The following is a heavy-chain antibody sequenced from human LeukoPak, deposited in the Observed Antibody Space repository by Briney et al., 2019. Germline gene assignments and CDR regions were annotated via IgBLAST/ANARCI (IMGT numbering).Heavy chain of an antibody. D-gene: IGHD5-18*01. V-gene: IGHV1-2*06. J-gene: IGHJ4*02. CDR3: ARWDTAMVRFDY. Sequence: ASVTVSCKASGYTFTGYYMHWVRQAPAQGLEWMGRINPNSGGTNYAQKFQGRVTMTRDTSISTAYMELSRLRSDDTAVYYCARWDTAMVRFDYWGQGTLVTVSS. CDR2: INPNSGGT. CDR1: GYTFTGYY.